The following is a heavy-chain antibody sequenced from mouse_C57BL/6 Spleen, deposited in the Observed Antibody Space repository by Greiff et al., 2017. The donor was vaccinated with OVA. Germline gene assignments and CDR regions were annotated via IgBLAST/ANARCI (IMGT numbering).Heavy chain of an antibody. D-gene: IGHD2-5*01. CDR1: GYTFTSYW. V-gene: IGHV1-69*01. J-gene: IGHJ2*01. CDR3: ARSDSNYGVDY. Sequence: QVQLKESGAELVMPGASVKLSCKASGYTFTSYWMHWVKQRPGQGLEWIGEIDPSDSYTNYNQKFKGKSTLTVDKSSSTAYMQLSSLTSEDSAVYYCARSDSNYGVDYWGQGTTLTVSS. CDR2: IDPSDSYT.